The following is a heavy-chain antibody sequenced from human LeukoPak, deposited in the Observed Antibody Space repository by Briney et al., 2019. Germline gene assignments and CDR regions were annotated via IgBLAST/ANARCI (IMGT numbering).Heavy chain of an antibody. CDR1: GFNFANHA. Sequence: GGSLRLSCAASGFNFANHAMSWVRQAPGKRPEWVSSLTDSGGTTYYVDSVKGRFAISRDNSNNTLYLQMNSLRAEDTAVYYCAKLTTSWGQGTLVTVSS. D-gene: IGHD4-11*01. V-gene: IGHV3-23*01. CDR3: AKLTTS. CDR2: LTDSGGTT. J-gene: IGHJ4*02.